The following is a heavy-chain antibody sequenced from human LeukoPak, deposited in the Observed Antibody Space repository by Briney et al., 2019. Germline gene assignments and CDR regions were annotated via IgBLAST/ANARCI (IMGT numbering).Heavy chain of an antibody. Sequence: GGSLRLSCAASGFTFSNYWMHWVRQAPGKGLVWASRIKSDGSRTDYADSVKGRFTISRDNAKNTLYLQMNSLRAEDTAVYYCARELPFDYWGQGTLVTVST. CDR3: ARELPFDY. J-gene: IGHJ4*02. D-gene: IGHD2-15*01. CDR1: GFTFSNYW. V-gene: IGHV3-74*01. CDR2: IKSDGSRT.